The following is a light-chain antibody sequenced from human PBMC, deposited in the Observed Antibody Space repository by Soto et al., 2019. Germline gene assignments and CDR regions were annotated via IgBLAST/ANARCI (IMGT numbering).Light chain of an antibody. CDR2: QDN. V-gene: IGLV3-1*01. J-gene: IGLJ2*01. CDR3: QAWDTGTAV. CDR1: KLGEKY. Sequence: SYELTQPPSVSVSPGQTASITCSGDKLGEKYACWYQQRPGQSPVLVIYQDNKRPSGIPERFSGSNSGNTATLTISGTQAMDEADYYCQAWDTGTAVFGGGTKVTV.